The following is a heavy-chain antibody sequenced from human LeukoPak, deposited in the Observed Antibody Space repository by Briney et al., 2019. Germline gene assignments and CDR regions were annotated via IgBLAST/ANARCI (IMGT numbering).Heavy chain of an antibody. Sequence: GGSLRLSCAASGFTFSSYSMNWVRQAPGKGLEWVSSISSSSSYIYYADSVKGRFTISRDNAKNSLYLQMNSLRAEDTAVYYCARDHTRPRGVWLDRLWGQGTLVTVSS. CDR2: ISSSSSYI. V-gene: IGHV3-21*01. CDR1: GFTFSSYS. J-gene: IGHJ4*02. CDR3: ARDHTRPRGVWLDRL. D-gene: IGHD3-16*01.